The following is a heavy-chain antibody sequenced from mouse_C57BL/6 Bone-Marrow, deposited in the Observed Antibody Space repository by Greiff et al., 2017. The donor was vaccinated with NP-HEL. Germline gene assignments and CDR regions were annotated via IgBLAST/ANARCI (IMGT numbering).Heavy chain of an antibody. CDR3: ARGDYSNCFDY. CDR2: ISSGSSTI. CDR1: GFTFSDYG. Sequence: EVKLMESGGGLVKPGGSLKLSCAASGFTFSDYGMHWVRQAPEKGLEWVAYISSGSSTIYYADTVKGRFTISRDNAKNTLFLQMTSLRSEDTAMYYCARGDYSNCFDYWGQGTTLTVSS. D-gene: IGHD2-5*01. J-gene: IGHJ2*01. V-gene: IGHV5-17*01.